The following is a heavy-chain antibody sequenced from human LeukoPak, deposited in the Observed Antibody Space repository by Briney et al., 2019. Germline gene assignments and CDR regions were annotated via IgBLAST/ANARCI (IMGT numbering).Heavy chain of an antibody. CDR2: ISYDGSDK. CDR1: GFTFSSFG. CDR3: ATYSSPDY. V-gene: IGHV3-30*03. J-gene: IGHJ4*02. D-gene: IGHD6-13*01. Sequence: GGSLRLSCAASGFTFSSFGMHWVRKAPGKGLKWVAFISYDGSDKYYTDSVKGRFTISRDNSKNTLYLQMNSLRVEDTAVYFCATYSSPDYWGQGTLVTVSS.